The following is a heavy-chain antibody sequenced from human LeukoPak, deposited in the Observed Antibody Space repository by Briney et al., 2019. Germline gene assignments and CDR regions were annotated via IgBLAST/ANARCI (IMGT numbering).Heavy chain of an antibody. CDR2: ISGSGGST. CDR1: GFTFSSYA. J-gene: IGHJ6*02. D-gene: IGHD7-27*01. V-gene: IGHV3-23*01. Sequence: GGSLRLSCAASGFTFSSYAMSWVRQAPGKGREWVSAISGSGGSTYYADSVKGRFTISRDNSKNTLYLQMNSLRAEDTAVYYCAPDGAGEYYYGMDVWGQGTTVTVSS. CDR3: APDGAGEYYYGMDV.